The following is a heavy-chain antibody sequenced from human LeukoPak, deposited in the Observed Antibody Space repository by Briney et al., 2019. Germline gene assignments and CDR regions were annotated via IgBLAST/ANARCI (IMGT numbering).Heavy chain of an antibody. CDR2: IIPIFGTA. J-gene: IGHJ6*02. CDR1: GGTFSSYA. V-gene: IGHV1-69*13. D-gene: IGHD3-9*01. CDR3: ARGVHILTPLRTYGMDV. Sequence: ASVKVSCKASGGTFSSYAISWVRQAPVQGLEWMGGIIPIFGTANYAQKFQGRVTITADESTSTAYMELSSLRSEDTAVYYCARGVHILTPLRTYGMDVWGQGTTVTVSS.